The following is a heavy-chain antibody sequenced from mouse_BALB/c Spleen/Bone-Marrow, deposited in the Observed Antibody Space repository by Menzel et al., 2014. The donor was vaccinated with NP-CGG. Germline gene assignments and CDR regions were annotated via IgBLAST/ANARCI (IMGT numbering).Heavy chain of an antibody. D-gene: IGHD2-10*02. V-gene: IGHV2-6-7*01. J-gene: IGHJ4*01. Sequence: VMLVESGPGLVSPSQRLSITCTVSGFSLTGFGINWIRPPPGKGLEWLGMIWGDGTTDYNSALKSRLSINKDNSKSQVFLKMNSLQAGDTARYYCAREKYGNYYAMDYWGQGTSVTVSS. CDR3: AREKYGNYYAMDY. CDR2: IWGDGTT. CDR1: GFSLTGFG.